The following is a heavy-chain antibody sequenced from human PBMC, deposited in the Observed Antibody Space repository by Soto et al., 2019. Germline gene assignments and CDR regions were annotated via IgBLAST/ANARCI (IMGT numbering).Heavy chain of an antibody. J-gene: IGHJ6*02. CDR2: SYYSGNT. CDR3: ASSSLYATDV. Sequence: PSQTMSLTCSVSGGRISSGYCYWSWIRQPPGKGLEWIGNSYYSGNTYYNPALKSRLIISIDTSKNQFSREVGSVTAADTAVYCCASSSLYATDVWGQGSTVTVSS. CDR1: GGRISSGYCY. V-gene: IGHV4-30-4*01.